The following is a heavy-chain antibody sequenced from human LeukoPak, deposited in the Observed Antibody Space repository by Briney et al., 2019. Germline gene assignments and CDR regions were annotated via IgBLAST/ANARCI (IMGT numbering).Heavy chain of an antibody. D-gene: IGHD5-18*01. V-gene: IGHV4-34*01. Sequence: SETLSLTCAVYGGSFSDYYWSWIRQPPGKGLEWIGEINHSGSTNYNPSLKSRVTISADTSKNQFSLKLSSVTAADTAVYYCARRSGYSYGFRTGPIDFWGQRTLVTVS. CDR1: GGSFSDYY. CDR2: INHSGST. J-gene: IGHJ4*02. CDR3: ARRSGYSYGFRTGPIDF.